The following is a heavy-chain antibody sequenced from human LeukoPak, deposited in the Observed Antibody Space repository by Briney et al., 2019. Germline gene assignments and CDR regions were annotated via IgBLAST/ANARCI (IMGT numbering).Heavy chain of an antibody. CDR2: INPNSGGT. Sequence: ASVKVSCKASGYTFTGYYMHWVRQAPGQGLEWMGWINPNSGGTNYAQKFQGRVTMTRDTSISTAYMELSRLRSDDTAVYYCARDLTGAAAGTEGDYRGQGTLVTVSS. CDR3: ARDLTGAAAGTEGDY. V-gene: IGHV1-2*02. D-gene: IGHD6-13*01. J-gene: IGHJ4*02. CDR1: GYTFTGYY.